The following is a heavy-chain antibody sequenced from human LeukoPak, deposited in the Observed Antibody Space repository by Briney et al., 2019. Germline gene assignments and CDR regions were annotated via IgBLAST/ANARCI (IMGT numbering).Heavy chain of an antibody. Sequence: ASVKVSCKASGYTFTGYYMHWVRQAPGQGLEWMRWINPNSGGTNYAQKFQGRVTMTRDTSISTAYMELSRLRSDDTAVYYCAAYDSSGYYGFDPWGQGTLVTVSS. J-gene: IGHJ5*02. V-gene: IGHV1-2*02. D-gene: IGHD3-22*01. CDR2: INPNSGGT. CDR3: AAYDSSGYYGFDP. CDR1: GYTFTGYY.